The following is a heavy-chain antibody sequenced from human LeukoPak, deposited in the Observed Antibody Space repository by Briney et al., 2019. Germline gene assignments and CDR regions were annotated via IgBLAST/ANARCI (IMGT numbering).Heavy chain of an antibody. CDR3: ARGHFGLDV. CDR2: ISNSGNTI. V-gene: IGHV3-11*01. J-gene: IGHJ6*02. Sequence: GGSLRLPCAASGFTFSDWFVSWIRQAPGTGLEWVSYISNSGNTIYYADSVKGRFTISRDNAKKTVNLQMNSLRAEETAIYYCARGHFGLDVWGQGTTVTVSS. CDR1: GFTFSDWF.